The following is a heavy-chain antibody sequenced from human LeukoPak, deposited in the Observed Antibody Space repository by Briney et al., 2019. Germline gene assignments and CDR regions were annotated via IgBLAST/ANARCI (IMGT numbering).Heavy chain of an antibody. CDR3: AHYHSYHYFDY. D-gene: IGHD5-18*01. CDR1: GGSISSYYW. Sequence: TLSLTCTVSGGSISSYYWSWIRQPPGKALEWLALIYWNDDKRYSPSLKSRLTITKDTSKNQVVLTMTNMDPVDTATYYCAHYHSYHYFDYWGQGTLVTVSS. V-gene: IGHV2-5*01. J-gene: IGHJ4*02. CDR2: IYWNDDK.